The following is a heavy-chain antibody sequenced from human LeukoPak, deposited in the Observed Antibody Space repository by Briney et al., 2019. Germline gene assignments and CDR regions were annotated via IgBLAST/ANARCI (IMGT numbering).Heavy chain of an antibody. CDR2: INANSGGT. CDR3: ARDHPYSSGWHGRVEALDL. J-gene: IGHJ3*01. Sequence: ASVTVSCKASGYTFTGYYMHWVRQAPGQGLEWMGCINANSGGTNYAQKFQGRVTMTRDTSISTAYMDLSRLRSDDTAVYYCARDHPYSSGWHGRVEALDLWGQGTTVTVSS. CDR1: GYTFTGYY. D-gene: IGHD6-19*01. V-gene: IGHV1-2*02.